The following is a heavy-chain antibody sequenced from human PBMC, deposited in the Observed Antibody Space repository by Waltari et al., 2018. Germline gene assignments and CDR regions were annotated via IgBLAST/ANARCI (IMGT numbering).Heavy chain of an antibody. CDR1: GFTFTSHA. CDR3: ARGFITAATRGIDY. J-gene: IGHJ4*02. V-gene: IGHV3-23*01. CDR2: ISGGGSST. Sequence: EVQLLESGGGLVQPGGSLRLSCEVSGFTFTSHAMNWVRQAPGKGLEWVSLISGGGSSTYYADSVRGRFTISRDMSKNTLYLQMNSLSAEDTAVYYCARGFITAATRGIDYWGQGILVTVSS. D-gene: IGHD6-25*01.